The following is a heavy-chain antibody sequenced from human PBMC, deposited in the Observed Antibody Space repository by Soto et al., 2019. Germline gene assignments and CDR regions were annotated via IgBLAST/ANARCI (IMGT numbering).Heavy chain of an antibody. J-gene: IGHJ6*02. V-gene: IGHV3-15*01. D-gene: IGHD3-3*02. CDR1: GFAFSRYA. Sequence: GGSLRLSCEVSGFAFSRYAMNWDRQAPGTGLEWVGRIKRNTDAGTADYATPVEGRFSISRDYSKNMVYLQLNNLKTEDTAVYYSTTPMHFNGKAYLYGVDVWGQGTTVTVSS. CDR3: TTPMHFNGKAYLYGVDV. CDR2: IKRNTDAGTA.